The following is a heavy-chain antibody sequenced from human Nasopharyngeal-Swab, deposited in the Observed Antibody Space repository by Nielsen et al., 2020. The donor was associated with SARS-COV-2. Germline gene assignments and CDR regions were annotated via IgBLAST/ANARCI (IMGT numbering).Heavy chain of an antibody. V-gene: IGHV3-48*01. Sequence: GESLKISCAASGFTFSTYSMNWVRQAPGKGLEWISYISGSGTIYYTDSVKGRFTISRDNAKNSLYLQMNSLRAEDTALCYCARDRYLARWGQGTLVTVSS. D-gene: IGHD3-16*02. J-gene: IGHJ4*02. CDR3: ARDRYLAR. CDR1: GFTFSTYS. CDR2: ISGSGTI.